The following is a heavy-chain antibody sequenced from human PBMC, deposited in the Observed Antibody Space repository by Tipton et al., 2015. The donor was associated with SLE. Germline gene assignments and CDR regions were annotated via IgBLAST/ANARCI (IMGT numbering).Heavy chain of an antibody. CDR2: IYYSGST. CDR3: ARGADGYNQGY. D-gene: IGHD5-24*01. Sequence: TLSLTCAVYGGSFSGYYWSWIRQPPGKGLEWIGYIYYSGSTNYNPSLKSRVTISVDTSKNQFSLKLSSVTAADTAVYYCARGADGYNQGYWGQGTLVTVSS. V-gene: IGHV4-59*01. J-gene: IGHJ4*02. CDR1: GGSFSGYY.